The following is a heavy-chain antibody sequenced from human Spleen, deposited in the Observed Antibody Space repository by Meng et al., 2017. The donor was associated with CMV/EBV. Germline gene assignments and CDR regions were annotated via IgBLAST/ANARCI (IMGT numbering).Heavy chain of an antibody. Sequence: HLQHPDPGPCTPAETLSLTCTASAGPISISSYYWGWIRQPPGKGLEWIGSIYYSGSTYYNPSLKSRVTISVDTSKNQFSLKLSSVTAADTAVYYCARDILKQLALRDYWGQGTLVTVSS. CDR1: AGPISISSYY. CDR3: ARDILKQLALRDY. V-gene: IGHV4-39*07. J-gene: IGHJ4*02. CDR2: IYYSGST. D-gene: IGHD6-6*01.